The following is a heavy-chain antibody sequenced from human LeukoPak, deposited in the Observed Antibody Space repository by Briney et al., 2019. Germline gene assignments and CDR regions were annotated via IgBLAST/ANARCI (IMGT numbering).Heavy chain of an antibody. J-gene: IGHJ4*02. D-gene: IGHD5-24*01. Sequence: SETLSLTCTVSGDSISSYYWSWIRRPPGKGLECIGYIYYSGSTKYNPSLKSRVTISVDTSKNQFSLKLSSVTAADTAVYYCARVSVQMYIDDWGQGTLVTVSS. CDR3: ARVSVQMYIDD. CDR1: GDSISSYY. CDR2: IYYSGST. V-gene: IGHV4-59*01.